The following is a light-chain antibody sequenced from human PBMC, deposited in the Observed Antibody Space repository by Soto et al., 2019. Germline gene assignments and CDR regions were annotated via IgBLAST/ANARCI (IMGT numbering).Light chain of an antibody. J-gene: IGKJ4*01. CDR2: GAS. CDR1: QSVSSNS. V-gene: IGKV3-20*01. CDR3: QQYGNSPLT. Sequence: EIVLTQSPGTLSLSPGERTTLSCRASQSVSSNSLAWYQQKPGQAPRLLIYGASSRATGIPDRFSGSGSGTDFTLTISRLEPEDFAVYYCQQYGNSPLTLGGGTKMEIK.